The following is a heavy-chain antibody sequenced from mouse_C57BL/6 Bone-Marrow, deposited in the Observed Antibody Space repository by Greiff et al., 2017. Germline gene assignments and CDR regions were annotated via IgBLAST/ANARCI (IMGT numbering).Heavy chain of an antibody. CDR3: AQIDYFYFDY. Sequence: QVQLQQSGAELVKPGASVKISCKASGYTFTDYYITWVKQRPGQGLEWIGKIGPGSGSTYYNEKFKGKATLTADKSSITAYMQLSSLTSEDSAVYFCAQIDYFYFDYWGQGTTLTVSS. V-gene: IGHV1-77*01. J-gene: IGHJ2*01. CDR2: IGPGSGST. CDR1: GYTFTDYY. D-gene: IGHD2-4*01.